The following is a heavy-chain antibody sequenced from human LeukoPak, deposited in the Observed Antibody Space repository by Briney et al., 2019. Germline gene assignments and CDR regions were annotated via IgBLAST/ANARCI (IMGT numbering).Heavy chain of an antibody. J-gene: IGHJ4*02. Sequence: PSETLSLTCTVSRDSISSGVSCSSSIRQHPGKGLEWIGYIYYSGSTYYNPSLKSRVTISVDTSKNQFSLKLSSVTTADTAVDYCASDSISWFCFYHWRQGTLVTVSS. CDR1: RDSISSGVSC. CDR3: ASDSISWFCFYH. CDR2: IYYSGST. D-gene: IGHD6-13*01. V-gene: IGHV4-31*03.